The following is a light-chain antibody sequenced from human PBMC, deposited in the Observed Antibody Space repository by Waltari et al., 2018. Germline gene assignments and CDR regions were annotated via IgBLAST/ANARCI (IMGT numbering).Light chain of an antibody. V-gene: IGLV1-47*01. J-gene: IGLJ2*01. CDR2: RNN. CDR3: AAWDDSLSGRGV. CDR1: SSNIGSNY. Sequence: QSVLTQPPSASGTPGQRVTISCSGSSSNIGSNYVYWYQQLPGPAPKLLIYRNNQRPSGVPDRFSGSKSGTSAPLAISGLRSEDEADYYCAAWDDSLSGRGVFGGGTKLTVL.